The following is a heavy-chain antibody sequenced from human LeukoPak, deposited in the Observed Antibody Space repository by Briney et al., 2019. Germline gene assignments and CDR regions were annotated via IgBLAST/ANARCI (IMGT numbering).Heavy chain of an antibody. J-gene: IGHJ4*02. D-gene: IGHD3-10*01. CDR3: AKRASGSGTSLYYFDY. CDR1: GFTFSSYG. V-gene: IGHV3-30*18. Sequence: PGRSLRLSCAASGFTFSSYGMHWVRQAPGKGLEWVAVISYDGSNKYYADSVKGRFTISRDNSKNTLYLQMNSLRAEDTAVYYCAKRASGSGTSLYYFDYWGQGTLVTVSS. CDR2: ISYDGSNK.